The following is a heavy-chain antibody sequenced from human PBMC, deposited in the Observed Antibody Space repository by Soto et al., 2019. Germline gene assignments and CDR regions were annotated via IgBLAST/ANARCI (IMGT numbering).Heavy chain of an antibody. V-gene: IGHV1-69*02. CDR1: GGTFSSYT. CDR2: IIPILGIA. Sequence: SVKVSCKASGGTFSSYTISWVRQAPGQGLEWMGRIIPILGIANYAQKFQGRVTITADKSTSTAYMELSSLRSEDTAVYYCASNSIVVVAATSPYYFDYWGQGTLVTVSS. D-gene: IGHD2-15*01. CDR3: ASNSIVVVAATSPYYFDY. J-gene: IGHJ4*02.